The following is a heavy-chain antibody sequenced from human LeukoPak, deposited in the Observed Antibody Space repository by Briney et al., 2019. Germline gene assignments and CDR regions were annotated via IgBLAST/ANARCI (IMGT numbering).Heavy chain of an antibody. J-gene: IGHJ4*02. CDR2: IKQDGSEK. Sequence: GGSLRLSCAASGFTFSDHYMDWVRQAPGKGLEWVANIKQDGSEKYYVDSVKGRFTISRDNAKNSLYLQMNSLRAEDTAVYYCARGRVAAAGYWGQGTLVTVSS. D-gene: IGHD6-13*01. CDR3: ARGRVAAAGY. CDR1: GFTFSDHY. V-gene: IGHV3-7*01.